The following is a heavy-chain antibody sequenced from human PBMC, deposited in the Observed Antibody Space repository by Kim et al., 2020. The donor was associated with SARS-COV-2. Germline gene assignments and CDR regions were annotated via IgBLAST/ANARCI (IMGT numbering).Heavy chain of an antibody. CDR1: GYTFTSYD. J-gene: IGHJ6*02. V-gene: IGHV1-8*01. D-gene: IGHD3-22*01. Sequence: ASVKVSCKASGYTFTSYDINWVRQATGQGLEWMGWMNPNSGNTGYAQKFQGRVTMTRNTSISTAYMELSSLRSEDTAVYYCARGTDYDSSGYEPHDYYGMDVWGQGTTVTVSS. CDR3: ARGTDYDSSGYEPHDYYGMDV. CDR2: MNPNSGNT.